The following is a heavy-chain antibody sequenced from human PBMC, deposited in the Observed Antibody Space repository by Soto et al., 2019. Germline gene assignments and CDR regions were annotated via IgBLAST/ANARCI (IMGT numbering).Heavy chain of an antibody. CDR3: ARADFTMVRGVKDYYYGMDV. Sequence: PGGSLRLSCAASGFTFSSYGMHWVRQAPGKGLEWVAVIWYDGSNKYYADSVKGRFTISRDNSKNTLYLQMNSLRAEDTAVYYCARADFTMVRGVKDYYYGMDVWGQGTTVTVSS. D-gene: IGHD3-10*01. CDR2: IWYDGSNK. CDR1: GFTFSSYG. J-gene: IGHJ6*02. V-gene: IGHV3-33*01.